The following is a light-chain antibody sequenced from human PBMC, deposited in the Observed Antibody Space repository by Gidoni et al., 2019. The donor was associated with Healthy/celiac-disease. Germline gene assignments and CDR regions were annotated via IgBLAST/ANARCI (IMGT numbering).Light chain of an antibody. V-gene: IGKV1-33*01. Sequence: DIQMTRSPSSLSASVGDRVTITCQASQDISNYLNWYQQKPGKAPKLLIYDASNLETGVPSRFSGSGSGTDFTFTISSLQPEDTATYYCQQYDNLPLTFGGGTKVEIK. CDR2: DAS. J-gene: IGKJ4*01. CDR1: QDISNY. CDR3: QQYDNLPLT.